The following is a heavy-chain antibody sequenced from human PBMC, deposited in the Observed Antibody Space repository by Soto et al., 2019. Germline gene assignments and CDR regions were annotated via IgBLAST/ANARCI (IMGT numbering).Heavy chain of an antibody. D-gene: IGHD1-26*01. CDR1: GYTFTSYY. Sequence: ASVKVSCKASGYTFTSYYMHWVRQAPGQGLEWMGIINPSGGSTSYAQKFQGRVTMTRDTSTSTVYMELSSLRSEDTAVYYCATYSGSYQGRYYGMDVWGQGTTVTVSS. CDR2: INPSGGST. J-gene: IGHJ6*02. V-gene: IGHV1-46*01. CDR3: ATYSGSYQGRYYGMDV.